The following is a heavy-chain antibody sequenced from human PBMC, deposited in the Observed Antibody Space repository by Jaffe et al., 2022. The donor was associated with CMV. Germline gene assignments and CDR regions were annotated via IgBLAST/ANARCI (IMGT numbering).Heavy chain of an antibody. CDR1: GGSISGYY. D-gene: IGHD6-13*01. CDR2: INPSGST. V-gene: IGHV4-4*07. Sequence: QVQLQESGPGLVKPSETLSLTCTVSGGSISGYYWSWIRQPAGKGLEWIGRINPSGSTNYNPSLKSRVTVSVDTSKNQFSLKLSSVTAADTAVYYCARDAEGTAAAVTLFDYWGQGTLVTVSS. J-gene: IGHJ4*02. CDR3: ARDAEGTAAAVTLFDY.